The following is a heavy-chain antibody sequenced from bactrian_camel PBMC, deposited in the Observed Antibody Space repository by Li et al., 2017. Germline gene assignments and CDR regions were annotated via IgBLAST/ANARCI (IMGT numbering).Heavy chain of an antibody. CDR3: ATVGNDYSDYDPRYNY. V-gene: IGHV3S10*01. Sequence: VQLVESGGNLVQPGGSLRLSCAASGFTFSNYYMTWVRQAPGKGLEWVSAIGSDGITYYADSVKGRFTISRDNAKNTLYLQLNSLKTEDTAMYYCATVGNDYSDYDPRYNYWGQGTQVTVS. CDR1: GFTFSNYY. D-gene: IGHD4*01. J-gene: IGHJ4*01. CDR2: IGSDGIT.